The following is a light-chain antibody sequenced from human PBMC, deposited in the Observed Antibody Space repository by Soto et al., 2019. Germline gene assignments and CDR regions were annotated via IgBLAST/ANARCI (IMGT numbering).Light chain of an antibody. Sequence: EIVLTQSPATLSLSPGERATLSCRASQSVSSYLAWCQQKPGQAPRLLIYDASNRATGIPARFSGSGSGTDFTLTITSLEPEDFAVYYCQQRSYWPLTFGGGTKVEIK. CDR3: QQRSYWPLT. CDR1: QSVSSY. J-gene: IGKJ4*01. V-gene: IGKV3-11*01. CDR2: DAS.